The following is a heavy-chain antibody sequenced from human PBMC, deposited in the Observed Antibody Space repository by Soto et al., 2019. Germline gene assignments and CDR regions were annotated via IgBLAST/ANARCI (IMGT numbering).Heavy chain of an antibody. J-gene: IGHJ4*02. CDR2: ISGSGGST. Sequence: EVQLLESGGGLVQPGGSLRLSCAASGFTFSSYAMTWVRQAPGKGLEWVSAISGSGGSTYYADSVKGRFTISRDNSKNTLYLQMNSLRAEDTAVYYCATAMVRGLGGYFDYWGQGTLVTVSS. V-gene: IGHV3-23*01. D-gene: IGHD3-10*01. CDR3: ATAMVRGLGGYFDY. CDR1: GFTFSSYA.